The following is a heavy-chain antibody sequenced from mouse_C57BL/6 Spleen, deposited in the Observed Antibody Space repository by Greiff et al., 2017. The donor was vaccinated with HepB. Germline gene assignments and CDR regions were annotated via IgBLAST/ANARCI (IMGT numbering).Heavy chain of an antibody. CDR2: INPRNGGT. Sequence: QVQLQQSGTELVKPGASVKLSCKASGYTFTSYWMHWVKQRPGKGLEWIGNINPRNGGTTYNEKFKSKATLTVDKSSSTAYMQLSSLTSEDSAVYYCARMVTTGDYFDYWGQGTTLTVSS. CDR3: ARMVTTGDYFDY. D-gene: IGHD2-2*01. CDR1: GYTFTSYW. V-gene: IGHV1-53*01. J-gene: IGHJ2*01.